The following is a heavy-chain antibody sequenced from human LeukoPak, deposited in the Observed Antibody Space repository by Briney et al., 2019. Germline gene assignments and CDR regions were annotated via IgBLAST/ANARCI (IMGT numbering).Heavy chain of an antibody. Sequence: SETLSLTCTVSGDSISSGDYYWSWIRQPAGKGLEWIGRISSSGSTNYNPSLKSRVTISVDTSKNQFSLKLSSVTAADTAVYYCAKTPRFLEWLGEFCYFDYWGQGTLVTVSS. CDR1: GDSISSGDYY. V-gene: IGHV4-61*02. J-gene: IGHJ4*02. D-gene: IGHD3-3*01. CDR2: ISSSGST. CDR3: AKTPRFLEWLGEFCYFDY.